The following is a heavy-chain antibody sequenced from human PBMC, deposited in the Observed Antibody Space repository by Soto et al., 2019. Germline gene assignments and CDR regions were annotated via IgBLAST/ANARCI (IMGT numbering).Heavy chain of an antibody. CDR3: ALGVTVIVGEEIDS. J-gene: IGHJ4*02. CDR1: GDSVSSNSAA. Sequence: SQTLSLTCAISGDSVSSNSAAWNWIRQSPSRGLEWLGRTYYRSKWYSDYAVSVKSRITINPDTSKNQFSLQLNSVTPEDTAVYYCALGVTVIVGEEIDSWGQGTLVTVS. V-gene: IGHV6-1*01. CDR2: TYYRSKWYS. D-gene: IGHD3-10*01.